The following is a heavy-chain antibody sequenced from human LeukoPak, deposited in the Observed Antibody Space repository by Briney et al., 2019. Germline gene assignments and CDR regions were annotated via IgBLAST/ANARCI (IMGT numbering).Heavy chain of an antibody. CDR3: ASTLYYDYVWGSYRSHYFDY. CDR2: IYYSGST. Sequence: SETLSLTCTVSGGSISSYYWSWIRQPPGKGLEWIGYIYYSGSTNYNPSLKSRVTISVDTSKNQFSLKLSSVTAADTAVYYCASTLYYDYVWGSYRSHYFDYWGQGTLVTVSS. V-gene: IGHV4-59*01. D-gene: IGHD3-16*02. J-gene: IGHJ4*02. CDR1: GGSISSYY.